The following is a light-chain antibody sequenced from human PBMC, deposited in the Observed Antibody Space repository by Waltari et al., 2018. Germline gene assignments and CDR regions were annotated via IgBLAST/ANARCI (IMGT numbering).Light chain of an antibody. J-gene: IGLJ3*02. CDR3: QAWDSRSDHRV. CDR1: NIGVKS. CDR2: YNS. V-gene: IGLV3-21*04. Sequence: SYVLTQPPSMSVAPGKTARITCGGNNIGVKSVNWYQHKPGQAPLLVIYYNSDRPSGIPERFSGSNSENTATLTINRVEAGDEADYYCQAWDSRSDHRVFGGGTKLTVL.